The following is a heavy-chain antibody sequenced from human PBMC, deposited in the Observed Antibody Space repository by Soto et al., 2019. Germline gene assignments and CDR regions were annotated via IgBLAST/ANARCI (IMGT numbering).Heavy chain of an antibody. V-gene: IGHV4-59*01. CDR3: ARVDNYDSSGYLYYYYGMDV. J-gene: IGHJ6*02. Sequence: QVQLQESGPGLLKPSETLSLTCTVSGGSISSYCWSWNRQPPGKGLEWIGYIFYSGSTNYNPSLKGRVTISVDTSKDQFSLRLNSVTAADTAVYYCARVDNYDSSGYLYYYYGMDVWGQGTTVTVSS. CDR1: GGSISSYC. D-gene: IGHD3-22*01. CDR2: IFYSGST.